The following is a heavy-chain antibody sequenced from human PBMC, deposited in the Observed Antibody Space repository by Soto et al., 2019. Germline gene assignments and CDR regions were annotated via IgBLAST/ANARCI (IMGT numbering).Heavy chain of an antibody. CDR2: IYYSGST. J-gene: IGHJ6*02. CDR3: ARLTRRYCSGGSCYSYGMDV. Sequence: PSETLSLTCTVSGGSISSSSYYWGWIRQPPGKGLEWIGSIYYSGSTYYNPSLKSRVTISVDTSKNQFSLKLSSVTAADTAVYHCARLTRRYCSGGSCYSYGMDVWGQGTTVTVSS. CDR1: GGSISSSSYY. D-gene: IGHD2-15*01. V-gene: IGHV4-39*01.